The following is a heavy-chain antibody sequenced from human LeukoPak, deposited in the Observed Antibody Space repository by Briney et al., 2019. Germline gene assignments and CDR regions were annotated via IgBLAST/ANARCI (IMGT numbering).Heavy chain of an antibody. Sequence: PGGSLRLSCAASGFTFSSYWMSWVRQAPGKGLEWVANIKQDGSEKYYVDSVKGRFTISRDNAKNSLYPQMNSLRAEDTAVYYCARDSTEYYYYYYYMDVWGKGTTVTVSS. CDR1: GFTFSSYW. CDR2: IKQDGSEK. D-gene: IGHD1-14*01. J-gene: IGHJ6*03. CDR3: ARDSTEYYYYYYYMDV. V-gene: IGHV3-7*01.